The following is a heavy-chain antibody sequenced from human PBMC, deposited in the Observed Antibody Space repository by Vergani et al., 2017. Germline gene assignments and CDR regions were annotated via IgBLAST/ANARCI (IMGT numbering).Heavy chain of an antibody. V-gene: IGHV1-69*01. CDR2: IIPIFGTA. J-gene: IGHJ6*02. CDR1: GGTFSSYA. CDR3: ARDLSRGSYRYTYYYYYGMDV. D-gene: IGHD3-16*02. Sequence: QVQLVQSGAEVKKPGSSVKVSCKASGGTFSSYAISWVRQAPGQGLEWMGGIIPIFGTANYAQKFQGRVTITADESTSTAYMELSSLRSEDTAVYYCARDLSRGSYRYTYYYYYGMDVWGQGTLVTVSS.